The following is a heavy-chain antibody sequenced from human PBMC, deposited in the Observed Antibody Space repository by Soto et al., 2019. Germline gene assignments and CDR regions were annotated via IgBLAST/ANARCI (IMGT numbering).Heavy chain of an antibody. CDR3: AKDRYYYDSSGYYLAGY. J-gene: IGHJ4*02. CDR2: ISGSGGST. V-gene: IGHV3-23*01. Sequence: EVQLLESGGGLVQPGGSLRLSCVASGFTFSSYAMSWVRQAPGKGLEWVSGISGSGGSTYYADSVKGRFTISRDNSKNTLYLQMNSLRAEDTAVYYCAKDRYYYDSSGYYLAGYWGQGTLVTVSS. CDR1: GFTFSSYA. D-gene: IGHD3-22*01.